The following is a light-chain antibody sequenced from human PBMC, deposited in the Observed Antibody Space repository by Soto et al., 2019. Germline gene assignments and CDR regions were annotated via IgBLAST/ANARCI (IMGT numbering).Light chain of an antibody. CDR2: GAS. CDR3: KQYNNWPPYT. V-gene: IGKV3-15*01. CDR1: QSVSSN. Sequence: EIVITPSPAPPSLSPGERATLSCRASQSVSSNLAWYQQKPGQAPRLLIYGASTRATGIPARFSGSGSGTEFTLTISSLQSEDFAVYYCKQYNNWPPYTFGQGTKVDI. J-gene: IGKJ2*01.